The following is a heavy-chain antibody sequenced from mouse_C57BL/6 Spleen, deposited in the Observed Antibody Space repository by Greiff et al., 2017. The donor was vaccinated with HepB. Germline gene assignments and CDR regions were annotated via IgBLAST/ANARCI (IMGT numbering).Heavy chain of an antibody. CDR1: GFTFSSYG. J-gene: IGHJ4*01. V-gene: IGHV5-6*01. CDR2: ISSGGSYT. CDR3: ARSYDYDEDYAMDY. D-gene: IGHD2-4*01. Sequence: VQLVESGGDLVKPGGSLKLSCAASGFTFSSYGMSWVRQTPDKRLEWVATISSGGSYTYYPDSVKGRFTISRDNAKNTLYLQMSSLKSEDTAMYYCARSYDYDEDYAMDYWGQGTSVTVSS.